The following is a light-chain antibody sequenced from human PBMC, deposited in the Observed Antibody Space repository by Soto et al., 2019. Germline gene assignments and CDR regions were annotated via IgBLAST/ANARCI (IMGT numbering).Light chain of an antibody. J-gene: IGKJ1*01. Sequence: EIVMTQSPATLSVSPGERATLSCRASQSVSDNLAWYQQKPGQAPRLLIYGASTRATGIPARFSGSGSGTEFTLTISSLQSEDFAVYYCQQYNNWPLTFGPGTKVEIK. CDR2: GAS. CDR1: QSVSDN. V-gene: IGKV3-15*01. CDR3: QQYNNWPLT.